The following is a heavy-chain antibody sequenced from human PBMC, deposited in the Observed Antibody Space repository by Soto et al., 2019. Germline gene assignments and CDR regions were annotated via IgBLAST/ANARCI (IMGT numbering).Heavy chain of an antibody. CDR3: AHTGPSGDYSNYWYFDL. D-gene: IGHD4-17*01. J-gene: IGHJ2*01. CDR1: GFSLSTSGVG. CDR2: IYWNDDK. Sequence: QITLKESGPTLVKPTQTLTLTCTFSGFSLSTSGVGVGWIRQPPGKALEWLALIYWNDDKRYSPSLKSRLTITKDTSKNQVVLTMTNMDPVDTATYYCAHTGPSGDYSNYWYFDLWGRGTLVTGSS. V-gene: IGHV2-5*01.